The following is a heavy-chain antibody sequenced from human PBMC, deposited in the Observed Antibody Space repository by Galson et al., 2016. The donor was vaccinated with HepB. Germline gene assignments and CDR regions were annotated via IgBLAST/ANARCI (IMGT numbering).Heavy chain of an antibody. Sequence: SLRLSCAASGFTFSRYGMHWVRQAPGKGLEWVAVISYDGSNKYYEDSVKGRFTISRDNSKNTLYLQMNSLRAEDAAVYYCAKDSYYDILTGPTYYYYGMDVWGQGTTVIVSS. CDR2: ISYDGSNK. CDR1: GFTFSRYG. J-gene: IGHJ6*02. CDR3: AKDSYYDILTGPTYYYYGMDV. V-gene: IGHV3-30*18. D-gene: IGHD3-9*01.